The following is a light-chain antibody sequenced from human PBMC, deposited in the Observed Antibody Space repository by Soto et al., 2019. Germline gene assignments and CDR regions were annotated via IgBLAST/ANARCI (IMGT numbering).Light chain of an antibody. Sequence: QSALTQPASVSGSLGQSITISCTGTSSDVGGYNYVSWYQQHPGKDPKVVIFEVTYRPSGVSSRFSGSKSGNTASLTVSGLKAEDEGDYYCSSYTSSSTVVFGGGTKLTVL. CDR1: SSDVGGYNY. CDR3: SSYTSSSTVV. J-gene: IGLJ2*01. CDR2: EVT. V-gene: IGLV2-14*01.